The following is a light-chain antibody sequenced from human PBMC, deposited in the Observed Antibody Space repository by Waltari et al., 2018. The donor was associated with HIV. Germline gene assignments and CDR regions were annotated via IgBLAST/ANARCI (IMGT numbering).Light chain of an antibody. CDR2: SSN. CDR1: SSTIDTNT. V-gene: IGLV1-44*01. CDR3: AAWDDSLNGPV. Sequence: SVLTQAPSASGTPGQRVTISCSGSSSTIDTNTVNWYQQLPGTAPKLLIYSSNQRPSGVPARFSGSKSGTSASLAISGLQSEDEADYYCAAWDDSLNGPVFGGGTKLTVL. J-gene: IGLJ2*01.